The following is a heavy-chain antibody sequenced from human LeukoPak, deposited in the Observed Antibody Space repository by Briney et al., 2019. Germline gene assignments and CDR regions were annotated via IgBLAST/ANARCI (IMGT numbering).Heavy chain of an antibody. Sequence: SETLSLTCTVSGGSIRSSSYYWGWIRQPPGKGLEWIGSIYYSGSTYYNPSLKSRVTISVDTSKDQISLKLSSVTAADTAVYYCARVEQPNYYDYYMDVWGKGTTVTVSS. V-gene: IGHV4-39*07. J-gene: IGHJ6*03. CDR2: IYYSGST. D-gene: IGHD6-13*01. CDR3: ARVEQPNYYDYYMDV. CDR1: GGSIRSSSYY.